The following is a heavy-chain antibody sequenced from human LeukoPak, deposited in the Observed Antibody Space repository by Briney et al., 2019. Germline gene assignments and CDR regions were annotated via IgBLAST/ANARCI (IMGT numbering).Heavy chain of an antibody. D-gene: IGHD5-18*01. CDR3: ARLSADTAMVLFDY. CDR2: VYDSGST. CDR1: GDSISSSSYF. Sequence: SETLSLTCTVSGDSISSSSYFWGWIRQPPGKGLEWIGSVYDSGSTYYNPSLKSRVTISVDTSKNQFSLKLSSVTAADTAVYYCARLSADTAMVLFDYWGQGTLVTVSS. J-gene: IGHJ4*02. V-gene: IGHV4-39*07.